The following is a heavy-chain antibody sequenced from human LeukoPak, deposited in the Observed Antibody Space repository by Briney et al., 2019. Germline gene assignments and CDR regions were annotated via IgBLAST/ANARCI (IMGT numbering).Heavy chain of an antibody. CDR2: ISYDGSNK. D-gene: IGHD6-13*01. J-gene: IGHJ4*02. CDR1: GFTFSTYG. V-gene: IGHV3-30*18. CDR3: AKDGGYSSPVDY. Sequence: PGGSLRLSCAASGFTFSTYGMHWVRQAPGKGLEWVAVISYDGSNKYYADSVKGRFTISRDNSKNTLYLQMNSLRAEDTAVYYCAKDGGYSSPVDYWGQGTLVTAS.